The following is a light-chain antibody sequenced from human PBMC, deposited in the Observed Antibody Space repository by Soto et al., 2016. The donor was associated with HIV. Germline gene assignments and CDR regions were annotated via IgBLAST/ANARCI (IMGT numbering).Light chain of an antibody. J-gene: IGKJ1*01. CDR3: QQYYTYT. V-gene: IGKV1-5*03. CDR2: KAS. CDR1: QSISSW. Sequence: DIQMTQSPSTLSASVGDGVTITCRASQSISSWVAWYQQKPGKAPNLLIYKASNLESGVPSRFSGGGSGTEFTLTISSLQPDDFATYYCQQYYTYTFGQGTKVDIK.